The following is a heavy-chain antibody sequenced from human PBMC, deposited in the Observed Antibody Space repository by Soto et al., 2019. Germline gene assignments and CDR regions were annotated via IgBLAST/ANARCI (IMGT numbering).Heavy chain of an antibody. CDR1: GGTFSSYT. CDR2: IIPILGIA. CDR3: ARDSDTAMVHFDY. V-gene: IGHV1-69*08. J-gene: IGHJ4*02. Sequence: QVQLVQSGAEVKKPGSSVKVSCKASGGTFSSYTISWVRQAPGQGLEWMGRIIPILGIANYAQKFQGRVTITADKSTSTAYMELSSLRSEDTAVYYCARDSDTAMVHFDYWGQGTLVTVSS. D-gene: IGHD5-18*01.